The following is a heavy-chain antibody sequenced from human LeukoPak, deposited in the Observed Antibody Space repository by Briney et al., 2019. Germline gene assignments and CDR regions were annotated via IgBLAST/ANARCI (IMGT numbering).Heavy chain of an antibody. CDR3: ARALAAAADY. Sequence: GGSLRLSCAASGFTFSSYSMNWVRQAPGKGLEWVSSISSSSSYIYYADSVKGRFTISRDNAKNSLYLQMNSPRAEDTAVYYCARALAAAADYWGQGTLVTVSS. V-gene: IGHV3-21*01. D-gene: IGHD6-13*01. CDR2: ISSSSSYI. CDR1: GFTFSSYS. J-gene: IGHJ4*02.